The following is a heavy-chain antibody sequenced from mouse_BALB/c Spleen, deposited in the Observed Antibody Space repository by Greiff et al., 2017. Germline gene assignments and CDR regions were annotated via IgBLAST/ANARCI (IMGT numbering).Heavy chain of an antibody. V-gene: IGHV2-9*02. CDR2: IWAGGST. Sequence: QVQLQQSGPGLVAPSQSLSITCTASGFSLTSYGVHWVRQPPGKGLEWLGVIWAGGSTNYNSALMSRLSISKDNSKSQVFLKMNSLQTDDTAMYYCARGGYRYDGSYAMGYWGQGTSVTVSS. CDR1: GFSLTSYG. CDR3: ARGGYRYDGSYAMGY. J-gene: IGHJ4*01. D-gene: IGHD2-14*01.